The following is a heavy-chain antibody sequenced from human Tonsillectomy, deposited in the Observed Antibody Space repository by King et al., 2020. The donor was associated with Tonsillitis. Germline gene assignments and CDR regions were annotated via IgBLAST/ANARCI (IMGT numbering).Heavy chain of an antibody. Sequence: EVQLVESGAEVKKPGESLRISCKGSGYSFSSYWIGWVRQMPGKGLEWMGRIDPSDSYTNYSPSFQGHVTISADKSISTAYLQWSSLKASDTAMYYCATAGYYDSSIDAFDIWGQGTMVTVSS. V-gene: IGHV5-10-1*03. CDR3: ATAGYYDSSIDAFDI. D-gene: IGHD3-22*01. CDR1: GYSFSSYW. J-gene: IGHJ3*02. CDR2: IDPSDSYT.